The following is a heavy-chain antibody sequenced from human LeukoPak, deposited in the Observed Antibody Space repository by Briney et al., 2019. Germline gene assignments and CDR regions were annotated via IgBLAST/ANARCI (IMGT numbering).Heavy chain of an antibody. CDR2: ISSSSSTK. J-gene: IGHJ5*02. V-gene: IGHV3-48*01. Sequence: GGSLRLSCAASGFTFSSYSMNWVRQAPGKGLEWVSYISSSSSTKYYADSVKGRFTISRDNAKNSLYLQMNSLRAEDTAVYYCAKDDNYIRFLSWGQGTLVTVSS. D-gene: IGHD3-16*01. CDR3: AKDDNYIRFLS. CDR1: GFTFSSYS.